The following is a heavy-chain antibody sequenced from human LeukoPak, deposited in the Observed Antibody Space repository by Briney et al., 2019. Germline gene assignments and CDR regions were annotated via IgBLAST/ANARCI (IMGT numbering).Heavy chain of an antibody. CDR3: ARVADYYGPPGALDY. V-gene: IGHV4-38-2*02. CDR1: GYSICSGYY. Sequence: SETLSLTCTVSGYSICSGYYWGWIRQPPGKGLEWIGSIYHSGSTYYNPSLKSRVTISVDTSKNQFSLKVRSVTAADTAVYYCARVADYYGPPGALDYWGQGTLVTVSS. D-gene: IGHD3-10*01. J-gene: IGHJ4*02. CDR2: IYHSGST.